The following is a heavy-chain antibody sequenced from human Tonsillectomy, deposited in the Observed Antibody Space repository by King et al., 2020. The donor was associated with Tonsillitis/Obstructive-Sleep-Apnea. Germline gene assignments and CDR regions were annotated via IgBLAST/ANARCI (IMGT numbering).Heavy chain of an antibody. CDR1: GFTFDDYT. J-gene: IGHJ4*02. V-gene: IGHV3-43*01. Sequence: VQLVESGGVVVQPGGSLRLSCAASGFTFDDYTMHWVRQAPGKGLEWVSLISCDGGSTYYADSVKGRFTISRDNSKNSLYLQMNSLRTEDTALYYCAKSRFMEGEKCGGDCYGPGLYMDYWGQGTLVTVSS. CDR3: AKSRFMEGEKCGGDCYGPGLYMDY. CDR2: ISCDGGST. D-gene: IGHD2-21*01.